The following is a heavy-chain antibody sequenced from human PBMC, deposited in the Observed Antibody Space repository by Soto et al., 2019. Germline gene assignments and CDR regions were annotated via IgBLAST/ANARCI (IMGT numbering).Heavy chain of an antibody. CDR2: ISGSGGST. CDR1: GFTFSTYA. CDR3: AGGYYTYYYYYGMDV. Sequence: PGGSLRLSCAASGFTFSTYAMSWVRQAPGKGLEWVSAISGSGGSTYYADSVKGRLTISRDNSKNTLYLQMNSLRAEDTAVYYCAGGYYTYYYYYGMDVWGQGTTVTVSS. J-gene: IGHJ6*02. D-gene: IGHD3-22*01. V-gene: IGHV3-23*01.